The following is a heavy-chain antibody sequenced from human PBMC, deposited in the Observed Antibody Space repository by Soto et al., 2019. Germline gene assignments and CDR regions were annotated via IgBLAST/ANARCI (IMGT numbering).Heavy chain of an antibody. D-gene: IGHD6-13*01. CDR2: IWYDGSNK. CDR3: ARDNEQQLVAYYYMDV. Sequence: GGSLRLSCVASGFTFSSYGIHWVRQAPGKGLEWVAVIWYDGSNKYYAESVKGRFTISRDNSKNTLYLQMNNLRVEDTAIYYCARDNEQQLVAYYYMDVWGKGTTVTVSS. V-gene: IGHV3-33*01. CDR1: GFTFSSYG. J-gene: IGHJ6*03.